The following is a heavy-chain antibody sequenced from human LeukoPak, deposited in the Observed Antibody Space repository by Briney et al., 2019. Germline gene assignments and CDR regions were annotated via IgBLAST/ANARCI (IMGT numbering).Heavy chain of an antibody. D-gene: IGHD5-12*01. CDR3: ARLVDIVATMVDDAFDI. V-gene: IGHV1-2*02. J-gene: IGHJ3*02. CDR2: INPNSGVT. CDR1: GYTFTDYY. Sequence: ASVKVSCKGSGYTFTDYYIHWVRQAPGQGLEWMGWINPNSGVTNYAQRFQGRVTMTRDTSISTAYMELSRLRSDDTAVYYCARLVDIVATMVDDAFDIWGQGTMVTVSS.